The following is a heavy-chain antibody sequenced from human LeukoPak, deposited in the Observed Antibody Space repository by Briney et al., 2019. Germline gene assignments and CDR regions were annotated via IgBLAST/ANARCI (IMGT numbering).Heavy chain of an antibody. J-gene: IGHJ5*02. CDR3: ARIVATIWNWFDP. V-gene: IGHV4-38-2*02. CDR1: GYSISSGYY. CDR2: IYHSGST. D-gene: IGHD5-12*01. Sequence: SETLSLTCTVSGYSISSGYYWGWIRQPPGKGLEWIGSIYHSGSTYYNPSLKSRVTISVDTSKNQFSLKLSSVTAADTAVYYCARIVATIWNWFDPWGQGTLVTVSS.